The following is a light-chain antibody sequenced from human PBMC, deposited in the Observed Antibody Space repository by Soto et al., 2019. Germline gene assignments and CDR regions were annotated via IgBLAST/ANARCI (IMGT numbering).Light chain of an antibody. V-gene: IGLV6-57*03. Sequence: NFMLTQPHSVSESPGKTVTISCTRSGGSIGSAYVQWYQQRPDSAPTTVIFEDDQRPSRVPDRFSGSIDISSNSASLTISGLKTEDEADYYCHSHDNTNQVFGTGTKLTVL. CDR3: HSHDNTNQV. CDR1: GGSIGSAY. J-gene: IGLJ1*01. CDR2: EDD.